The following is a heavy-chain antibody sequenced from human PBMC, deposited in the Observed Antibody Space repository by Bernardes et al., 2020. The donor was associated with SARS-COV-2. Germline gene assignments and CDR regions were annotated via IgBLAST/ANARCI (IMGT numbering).Heavy chain of an antibody. J-gene: IGHJ5*02. CDR3: ARLVLVPADAFDP. Sequence: SETLSLTCTVSGGSISSYYWSWIRQPPGKGLEWSGYIYYSGSTNYNPSLKSRVTISVDTSKNQFSLKLSSVTAADTAVYYCARLVLVPADAFDPWGQGTLVTVSS. CDR2: IYYSGST. CDR1: GGSISSYY. V-gene: IGHV4-59*08. D-gene: IGHD2-2*01.